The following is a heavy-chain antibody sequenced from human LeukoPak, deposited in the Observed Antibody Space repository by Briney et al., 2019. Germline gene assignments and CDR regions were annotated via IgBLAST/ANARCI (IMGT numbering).Heavy chain of an antibody. CDR1: GFTFSSYS. CDR3: ARKTGSYFDY. Sequence: GGSLRLSCAASGFTFSSYSMNWVRQAPGKGMEWVSSISSSSSYIYYADSVKGRFTISRDNAKNSLYLQMNSLRAEDTAVYYCARKTGSYFDYWGQGTLVTVSS. D-gene: IGHD1-26*01. V-gene: IGHV3-21*01. CDR2: ISSSSSYI. J-gene: IGHJ4*02.